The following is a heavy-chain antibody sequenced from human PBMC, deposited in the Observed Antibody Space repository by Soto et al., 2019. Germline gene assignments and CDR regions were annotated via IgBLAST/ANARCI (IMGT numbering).Heavy chain of an antibody. CDR3: ARGGAEMATIPKKEVCYFDY. V-gene: IGHV4-34*01. CDR2: INHSGST. Sequence: NHSETLSLTCAVYGGSFSGYYWSWIRQPPGKGLEWIGEINHSGSTNYNPSLKSRVTISVDTSKNQFSLKLSSVTAADTAVYYCARGGAEMATIPKKEVCYFDYWGQGTLVTVSS. J-gene: IGHJ4*02. D-gene: IGHD5-12*01. CDR1: GGSFSGYY.